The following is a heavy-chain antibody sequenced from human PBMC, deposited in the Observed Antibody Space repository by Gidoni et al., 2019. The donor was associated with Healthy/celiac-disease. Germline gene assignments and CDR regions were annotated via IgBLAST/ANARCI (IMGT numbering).Heavy chain of an antibody. CDR1: GFPFSSYG. CDR2: ISYDGSNK. J-gene: IGHJ4*02. Sequence: QVQLVESGGGVVQPGRSLRLSCAASGFPFSSYGMHWVRQAPGKGLEWVAVISYDGSNKYYADSVKGRFTISRDNSKNTLYLQMNSLRAEDTAVYYCAKPYYGDYGFDYWGQGTLVTVSS. V-gene: IGHV3-30*18. CDR3: AKPYYGDYGFDY. D-gene: IGHD4-17*01.